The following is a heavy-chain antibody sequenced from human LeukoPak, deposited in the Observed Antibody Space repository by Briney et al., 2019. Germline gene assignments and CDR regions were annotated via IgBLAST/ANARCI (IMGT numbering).Heavy chain of an antibody. CDR2: TFYRSKWYN. CDR3: AEGVNNWFDP. V-gene: IGHV6-1*01. D-gene: IGHD4-23*01. Sequence: SQTLSLTCAISGDSVSSDSAAWNWIRQSPSRGLEWLGRTFYRSKWYNDYAVSVKSRITINPDTSKNQFSLQLNSVTPEDTAVYSWAEGVNNWFDPWGQGTLVTVSS. J-gene: IGHJ5*02. CDR1: GDSVSSDSAA.